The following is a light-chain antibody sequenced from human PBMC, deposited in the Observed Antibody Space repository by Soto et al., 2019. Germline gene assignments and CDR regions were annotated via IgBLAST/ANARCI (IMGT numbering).Light chain of an antibody. CDR3: HHFNSFPYT. CDR2: DAS. Sequence: AIQLTQSPSSLSASVGDRVTITCRASQGISSALAWYQQTPGKAPKLLVYDASSLQSEVPSRFSGSGSGTDFTLTISSLQPEDFATYYCHHFNSFPYTFGQGTKLEIK. CDR1: QGISSA. J-gene: IGKJ2*01. V-gene: IGKV1-13*02.